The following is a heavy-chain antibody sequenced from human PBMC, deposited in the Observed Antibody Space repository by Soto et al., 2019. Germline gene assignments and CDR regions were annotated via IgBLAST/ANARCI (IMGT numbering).Heavy chain of an antibody. CDR1: AFTFNNYA. J-gene: IGHJ4*03. V-gene: IGHV3-23*01. CDR2: IGGSGRTT. Sequence: GGSLRLSCAASAFTFNNYAMSWVRQAPGKGLEWVSGIGGSGRTTYYADSVKGRFTISRDNSNNALFLQMNSLRAEDTAVYYCAKSRYSDSSGDFYDYWGQGTMVTVSS. CDR3: AKSRYSDSSGDFYDY. D-gene: IGHD3-22*01.